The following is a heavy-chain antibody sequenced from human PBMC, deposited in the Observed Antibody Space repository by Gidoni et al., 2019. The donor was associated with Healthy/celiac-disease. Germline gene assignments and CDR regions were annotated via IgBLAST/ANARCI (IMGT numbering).Heavy chain of an antibody. CDR3: AKDFKGSGWYGPDVESPFDAFDI. V-gene: IGHV3-23*01. J-gene: IGHJ3*02. CDR1: SYA. D-gene: IGHD6-19*01. Sequence: SYAMSWVRQAPGKGLEWVSAISGSGGSTYYADSVKGRFTISRDNSKNTLYLQMNSLRAEDTAVYYCAKDFKGSGWYGPDVESPFDAFDIWGQGTMVTVSS. CDR2: ISGSGGST.